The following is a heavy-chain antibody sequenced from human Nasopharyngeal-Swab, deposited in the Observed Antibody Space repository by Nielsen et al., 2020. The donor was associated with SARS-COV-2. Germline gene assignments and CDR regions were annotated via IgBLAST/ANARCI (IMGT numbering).Heavy chain of an antibody. CDR1: RVTFSSHW. J-gene: IGHJ4*02. CDR3: ARSVNWALEF. Sequence: GGSLRLSCAASRVTFSSHWMHWVRHAAEKGLMDVSHISTGDGSSTNYADSVKGRFTISRDNAKNTLYLEMNTLRAADTAVYYCARSVNWALEFWGQGTPVTV. D-gene: IGHD1-1*01. CDR2: ISTGDGSST. V-gene: IGHV3-74*01.